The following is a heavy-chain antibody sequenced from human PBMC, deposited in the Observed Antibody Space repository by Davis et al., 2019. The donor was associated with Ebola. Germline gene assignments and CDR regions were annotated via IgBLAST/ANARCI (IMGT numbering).Heavy chain of an antibody. V-gene: IGHV4-34*01. D-gene: IGHD6-19*01. CDR2: INHSGST. CDR1: GGSFSGYY. J-gene: IGHJ6*02. Sequence: MPSETLSLTCAVYGGSFSGYYWSWIRQPPGKGLEWIGEINHSGSTNYNPSLKSRVTISVDTSKNQFSLKLSSVTAADTAVYYCARHFESSGWYYYYGMDVWGQGTTVTVSS. CDR3: ARHFESSGWYYYYGMDV.